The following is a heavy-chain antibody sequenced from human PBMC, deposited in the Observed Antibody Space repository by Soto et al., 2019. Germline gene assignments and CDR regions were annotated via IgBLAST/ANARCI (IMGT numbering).Heavy chain of an antibody. J-gene: IGHJ6*02. CDR1: GFTFSDYY. Sequence: MRLSCAASGFTFSDYYMSWIRQAPGKGLEWVSYISSSGSTIYCADSVKGRFTISRDNAKNSLYLQMNSLRAEDTAVSYCARDIVVVVASTNYYYGIDVWGQGTTVTVSS. V-gene: IGHV3-11*01. D-gene: IGHD2-15*01. CDR3: ARDIVVVVASTNYYYGIDV. CDR2: ISSSGSTI.